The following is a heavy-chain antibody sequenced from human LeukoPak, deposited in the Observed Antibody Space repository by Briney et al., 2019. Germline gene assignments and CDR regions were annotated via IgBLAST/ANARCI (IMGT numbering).Heavy chain of an antibody. CDR2: IYYSGST. Sequence: SETLSLTCTVSGGSISSSSYYWGWIRQPPGKGLEWIGSIYYSGSTYYNPSLKSRVTISVDTSKNQFSLKLSSVTAADTAVYYCARHVRGYSGYGMSPYFDYWGQGTLVTVSS. CDR3: ARHVRGYSGYGMSPYFDY. D-gene: IGHD5-12*01. V-gene: IGHV4-39*07. CDR1: GGSISSSSYY. J-gene: IGHJ4*02.